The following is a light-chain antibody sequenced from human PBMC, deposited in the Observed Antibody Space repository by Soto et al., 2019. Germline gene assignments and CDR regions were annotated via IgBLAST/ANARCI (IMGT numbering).Light chain of an antibody. CDR3: HQYYKYST. J-gene: IGKJ1*01. Sequence: DIQMTQSPSSLSASVGDRVTITWRASQNISPWLAWYQQKPGEAPKLLIYKASSLESGVPSRFSGSGSGTEFPLTISSLQPDDFTIYYCHQYYKYSTFGLGTKVEIK. V-gene: IGKV1-5*03. CDR2: KAS. CDR1: QNISPW.